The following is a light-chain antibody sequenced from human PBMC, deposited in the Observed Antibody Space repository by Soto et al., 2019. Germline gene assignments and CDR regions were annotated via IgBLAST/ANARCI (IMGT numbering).Light chain of an antibody. CDR1: SSDVGGYNY. CDR2: DVS. CDR3: SSYTSSSTLYV. J-gene: IGLJ1*01. Sequence: QSALTQPASVSGSPGQSITISCTGTSSDVGGYNYVSWYQQHPGKVPKLMIYDVSNRPLGVSNRFSGSKSGNTASLTISGLQSEDEADYYCSSYTSSSTLYVFGTGTKLTVL. V-gene: IGLV2-14*01.